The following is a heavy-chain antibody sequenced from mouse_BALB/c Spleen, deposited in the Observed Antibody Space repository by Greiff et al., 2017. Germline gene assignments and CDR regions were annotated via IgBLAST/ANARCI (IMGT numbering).Heavy chain of an antibody. CDR1: GFSLTSYD. V-gene: IGHV2-9-2*01. CDR3: VREFRYFDY. Sequence: VQLKESGPGLVAPSQSLSITCTVSGFSLTSYDISWIRQPPGKGLEWLGVIWTGGGTNYNSAFMSRLSISKDNSKSQVFLKMNSLQTDDTAIYYCVREFRYFDYWGQGTTLTVSS. CDR2: IWTGGGT. J-gene: IGHJ2*01.